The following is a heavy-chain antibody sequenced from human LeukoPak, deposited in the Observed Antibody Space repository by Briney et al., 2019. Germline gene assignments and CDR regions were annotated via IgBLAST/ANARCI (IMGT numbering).Heavy chain of an antibody. CDR2: IYYSGST. J-gene: IGHJ4*02. V-gene: IGHV4-59*01. D-gene: IGHD6-19*01. CDR3: ARGTVQRAVAGGEDY. Sequence: SETLSLTCTVSGGSISGYYWSWIRQPPGKGLEWIGYIYYSGSTNYNPSLKSRVTISVDTSKNQFSLKLSSVTAADTAVYYCARGTVQRAVAGGEDYWGQGTLVTVSS. CDR1: GGSISGYY.